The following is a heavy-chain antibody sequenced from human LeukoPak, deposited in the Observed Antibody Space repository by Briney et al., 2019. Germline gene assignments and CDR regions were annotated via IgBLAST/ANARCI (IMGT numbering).Heavy chain of an antibody. D-gene: IGHD2-2*01. CDR3: ARDYCSTTSCYSKARFDY. Sequence: ASVKVSCKASGYTFTSYGISWVRQAPGQGLEWMGWISAYNGNTNYAQKLQGRVTMTTDTSASTGYMELRSLRSDDTAVYYCARDYCSTTSCYSKARFDYWGQGTLVTVSS. CDR2: ISAYNGNT. J-gene: IGHJ4*02. V-gene: IGHV1-18*01. CDR1: GYTFTSYG.